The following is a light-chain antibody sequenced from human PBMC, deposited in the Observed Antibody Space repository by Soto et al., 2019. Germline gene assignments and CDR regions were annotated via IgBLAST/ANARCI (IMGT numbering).Light chain of an antibody. CDR2: DVS. J-gene: IGLJ3*02. V-gene: IGLV2-14*01. CDR1: SSDVGGYNY. Sequence: QSALTQPASVSGSPGQSITISCTGTSSDVGGYNYVSWYQQHPGKAPKLMIYDVSNRPSGVSNRFSGSKSGNTAPLTISGLQAEDEADYYCSSYTSSSTWVFGGGTKVTVL. CDR3: SSYTSSSTWV.